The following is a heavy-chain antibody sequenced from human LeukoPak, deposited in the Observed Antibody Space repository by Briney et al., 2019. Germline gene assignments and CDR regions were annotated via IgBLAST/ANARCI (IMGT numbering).Heavy chain of an antibody. D-gene: IGHD1-26*01. CDR2: IRYDGSNK. CDR3: AKDPKWELRGYYFDY. Sequence: GGSLRLSCAASGFTFSSYGMHRVRQAPGKGLEWVAFIRYDGSNKYYADSVKGRFTISRDNSKKTLFLQMNSLRAEDTAVYYCAKDPKWELRGYYFDYWGQGTLVTVSS. V-gene: IGHV3-30*02. CDR1: GFTFSSYG. J-gene: IGHJ4*02.